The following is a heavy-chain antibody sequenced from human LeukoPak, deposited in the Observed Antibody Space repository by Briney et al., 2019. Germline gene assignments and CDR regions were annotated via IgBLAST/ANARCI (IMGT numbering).Heavy chain of an antibody. J-gene: IGHJ4*02. D-gene: IGHD6-13*01. V-gene: IGHV1-69*01. CDR3: ARLGGSIAAA. CDR1: GGTFSSYA. Sequence: SVKVSCKASGGTFSSYAISWVRQAPGLGLEWMGGIIPIFGTANYAQKFQGGVTITADESTSTAYMELSSLRSEDTAVYYCARLGGSIAAAWGQGTLVTVSS. CDR2: IIPIFGTA.